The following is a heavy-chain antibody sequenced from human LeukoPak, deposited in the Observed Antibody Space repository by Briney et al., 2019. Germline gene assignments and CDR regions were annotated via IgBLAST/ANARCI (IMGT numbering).Heavy chain of an antibody. V-gene: IGHV1-69*13. CDR3: ARAKRRSNWGIAVAGTFDY. D-gene: IGHD6-19*01. Sequence: GASVKVSCKASGGTFSSYAISWVRQAPGQGLEWMGGIIPIFGTANYAQKFQGRVTITADESTSTAYMELSSLRSEDTAVYYCARAKRRSNWGIAVAGTFDYWGQGTLVTVSS. CDR1: GGTFSSYA. CDR2: IIPIFGTA. J-gene: IGHJ4*02.